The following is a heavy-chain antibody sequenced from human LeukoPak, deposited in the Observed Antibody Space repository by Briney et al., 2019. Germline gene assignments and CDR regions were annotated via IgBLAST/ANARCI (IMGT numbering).Heavy chain of an antibody. CDR2: ISGSGGST. CDR1: GFTFSSYA. D-gene: IGHD4-17*01. CDR3: AKGTDYGDYDRYWYFDL. J-gene: IGHJ2*01. V-gene: IGHV3-23*01. Sequence: GGSLRLSCAASGFTFSSYAMSWVRQAPGKGLEWVSAISGSGGSTYYADSVKGRFTISKDNSKNTLYLQVNSLRAEDTAVYYCAKGTDYGDYDRYWYFDLWGRGTLVTVSS.